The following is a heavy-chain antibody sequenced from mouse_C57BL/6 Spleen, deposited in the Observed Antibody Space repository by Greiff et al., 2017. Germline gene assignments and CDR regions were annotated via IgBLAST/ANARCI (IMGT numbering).Heavy chain of an antibody. CDR3: ARRAYGKDYAMDY. Sequence: EVKLEESGGGLVKPGGSLKLSCAASGFTFSSYAMSWVRQTPEKRLAWVATISDGGSYTYYPDNVKGRFTISRDNAKNNLYLQMSHLKSEDTAMYYCARRAYGKDYAMDYWGQGTSVTVSS. CDR2: ISDGGSYT. J-gene: IGHJ4*01. V-gene: IGHV5-4*03. CDR1: GFTFSSYA. D-gene: IGHD6-5*01.